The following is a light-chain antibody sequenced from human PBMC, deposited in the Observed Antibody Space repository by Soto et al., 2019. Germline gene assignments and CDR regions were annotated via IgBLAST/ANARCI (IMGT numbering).Light chain of an antibody. CDR1: QGISSY. CDR2: AAS. J-gene: IGKJ4*01. Sequence: AIRMTQSPSSLSASTGDSVTITCRASQGISSYLAWYQQKPGKAPKLLIYAASTLQSGVPSRFSGSGSGTDFTLTISCLQSEDFATYYCQQYYSYPRVFGGGTKVEIK. CDR3: QQYYSYPRV. V-gene: IGKV1-8*01.